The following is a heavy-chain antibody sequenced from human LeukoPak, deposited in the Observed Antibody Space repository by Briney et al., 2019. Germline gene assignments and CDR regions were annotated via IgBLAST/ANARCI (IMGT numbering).Heavy chain of an antibody. D-gene: IGHD2-15*01. CDR3: AKVGGYCSGGSCYRGLDY. V-gene: IGHV3-23*01. CDR1: GFTFSSYA. J-gene: IGHJ4*02. CDR2: ISGSGGST. Sequence: GGSLRLSCAASGFTFSSYAMSWVRQAPGKGLEWVSAISGSGGSTYYADSVKGRFTISRDNSKNTLYLQMNSLRAEDTAVYYCAKVGGYCSGGSCYRGLDYWGQGTLVTASS.